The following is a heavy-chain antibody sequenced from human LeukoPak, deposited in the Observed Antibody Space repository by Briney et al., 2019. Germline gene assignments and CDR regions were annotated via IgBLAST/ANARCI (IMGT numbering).Heavy chain of an antibody. J-gene: IGHJ6*02. CDR3: ARGVVAATIYYYYYGMDV. CDR2: IIPILGIA. CDR1: GGTFSSYT. Sequence: SVKASCKASGGTFSSYTISWVRQAPGQGLEWMGRIIPILGIANYAQKFQGRVTITADKSTSTAYMELSSLRSEDTAVYYCARGVVAATIYYYYYGMDVWGQGTTVTVSS. V-gene: IGHV1-69*02. D-gene: IGHD2-15*01.